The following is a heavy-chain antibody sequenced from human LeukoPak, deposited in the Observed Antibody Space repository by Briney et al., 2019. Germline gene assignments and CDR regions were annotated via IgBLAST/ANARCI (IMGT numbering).Heavy chain of an antibody. D-gene: IGHD6-13*01. CDR3: ARLFGSWSQDYYYGMDV. Sequence: PSETLSLTRTVSGGSISSYYWSWIRQPPGAGLEWIGDIYYRGSTNYTPSLKSRVTISVDTSKNQFSLKLSSVTAADTAVYYCARLFGSWSQDYYYGMDVWGQGTTVTVSS. CDR2: IYYRGST. V-gene: IGHV4-59*08. CDR1: GGSISSYY. J-gene: IGHJ6*02.